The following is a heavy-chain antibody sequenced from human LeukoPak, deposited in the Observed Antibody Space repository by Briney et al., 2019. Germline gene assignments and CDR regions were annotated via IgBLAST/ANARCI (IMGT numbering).Heavy chain of an antibody. V-gene: IGHV3-48*01. CDR2: ISSSSSTI. Sequence: GGSLRLSCAASGFTFSSYSMNWVRQAPGKGLEWVSYISSSSSTIYYADSVKGRFTISRDNAKNSLYLQMNSLRAEDTAVYYCARSGSSTKLYYYYYMDVWGKGTTVTVSS. CDR3: ARSGSSTKLYYYYYMDV. CDR1: GFTFSSYS. D-gene: IGHD2-2*01. J-gene: IGHJ6*03.